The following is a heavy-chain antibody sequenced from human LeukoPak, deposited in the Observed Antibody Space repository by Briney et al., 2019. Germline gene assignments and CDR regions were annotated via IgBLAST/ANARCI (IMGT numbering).Heavy chain of an antibody. CDR3: TTEEGVYYYYGMDV. Sequence: PGGSLRLSCAASGFTFSNAWMSWVRQAPGKGLEWVGRIKSKTDGGTTDYAAPVKGRFTISRDDSKNTLYLQMNSLKTEDTAVYYCTTEEGVYYYYGMDVWGQGTTVTVSS. J-gene: IGHJ6*02. V-gene: IGHV3-15*01. CDR2: IKSKTDGGTT. CDR1: GFTFSNAW.